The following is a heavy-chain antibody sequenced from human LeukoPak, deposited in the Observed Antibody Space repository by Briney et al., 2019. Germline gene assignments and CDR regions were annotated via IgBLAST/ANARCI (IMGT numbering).Heavy chain of an antibody. CDR3: ARDLGREHYSSGRYYFDY. J-gene: IGHJ4*02. D-gene: IGHD6-19*01. V-gene: IGHV1-18*01. CDR1: GYTFTSYG. CDR2: ISAYNGNT. Sequence: ASVKVSCKASGYTFTSYGISWVRQAPGQGLEWMGWISAYNGNTNYAQKLQGRVTMTTDTSTSTAYMELRSLRSDDTAVYYCARDLGREHYSSGRYYFDYWGQGTLVTVSS.